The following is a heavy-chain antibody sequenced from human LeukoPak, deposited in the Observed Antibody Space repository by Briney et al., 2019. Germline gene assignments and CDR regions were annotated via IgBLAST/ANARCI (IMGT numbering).Heavy chain of an antibody. CDR1: GFTFSRYA. Sequence: GGSLRLSCAASGFTFSRYAMHWGREAPGKGLEWVSVISYDGSNEYYADSVKGRFTISRDNSKNTLYLQMNSLRAEDAAVYYCAREHRAFDYWGQGTLVTVSS. V-gene: IGHV3-30-3*01. CDR3: AREHRAFDY. J-gene: IGHJ4*02. CDR2: ISYDGSNE.